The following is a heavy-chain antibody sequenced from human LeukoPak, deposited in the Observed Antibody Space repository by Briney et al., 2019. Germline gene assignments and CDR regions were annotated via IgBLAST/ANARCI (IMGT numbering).Heavy chain of an antibody. CDR3: ARDTVGSGSYFDY. CDR2: IYHSGST. Sequence: PSETLSLTCTVSGGSISSYYWSWIRQPPGKGLEWIGYIYHSGSTYYNPSLKSRVTISVDRSKNQFSLKLSSVTAADTAVYYCARDTVGSGSYFDYWGQGTLVTVSS. V-gene: IGHV4-59*12. CDR1: GGSISSYY. J-gene: IGHJ4*02. D-gene: IGHD3-10*01.